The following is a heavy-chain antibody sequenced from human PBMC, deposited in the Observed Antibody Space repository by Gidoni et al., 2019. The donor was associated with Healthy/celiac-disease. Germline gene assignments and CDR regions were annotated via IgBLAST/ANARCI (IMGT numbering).Heavy chain of an antibody. V-gene: IGHV3-30*18. J-gene: IGHJ4*02. CDR1: GVTFSSSG. CDR2: ISYDGSNK. D-gene: IGHD3-22*01. Sequence: QVQLVESGGGVVQPGRSLRLSCAASGVTFSSSGLHWVRQAPGKGLEWVAGISYDGSNKYYADSVKGRFTISRDNSKNTLYLQMNSLRAEDTAVYYCAKDRGIYYDSSGFDYWGQGTLVTVSS. CDR3: AKDRGIYYDSSGFDY.